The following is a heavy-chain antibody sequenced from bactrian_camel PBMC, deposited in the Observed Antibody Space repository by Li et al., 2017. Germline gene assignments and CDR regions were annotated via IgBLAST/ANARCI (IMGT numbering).Heavy chain of an antibody. V-gene: IGHV3S54*01. CDR1: TPVAC. CDR2: IYTVDGST. CDR3: AADELVTRLKGLQTCDPNHYDYPD. J-gene: IGHJ4*01. Sequence: QLVESGGGSVQAGGSLTLSCSASTPVACMGWFRQAPGKERESVASIYTVDGSTYYADSVKGRFSISQDNAKNTWYLRMNSLKPEDSAMYYCAADELVTRLKGLQTCDPNHYDYPDWGQGTQVTVS. D-gene: IGHD4*01.